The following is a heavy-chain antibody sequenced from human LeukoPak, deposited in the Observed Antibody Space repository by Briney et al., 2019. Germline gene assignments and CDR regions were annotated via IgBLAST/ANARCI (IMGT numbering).Heavy chain of an antibody. CDR1: GFTFSSYS. J-gene: IGHJ4*02. CDR3: TNSYDFTYYFDY. V-gene: IGHV3-21*01. D-gene: IGHD5-18*01. CDR2: ISSSSSYI. Sequence: GGSLRLSCAASGFTFSSYSMNWVRQAPGKGLEWVSSISSSSSYIYYADSVKGRFTISRDNAKNSLYLQMNSLRAEDTAVYYCTNSYDFTYYFDYWGQGTLVTVSS.